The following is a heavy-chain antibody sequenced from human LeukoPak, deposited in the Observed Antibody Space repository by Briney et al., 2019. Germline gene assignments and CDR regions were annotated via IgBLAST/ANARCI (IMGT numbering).Heavy chain of an antibody. CDR2: ISAYDGNT. CDR3: ARAVRGYSYAYLPY. D-gene: IGHD5-18*01. Sequence: ASVKVSCKASGYTFSSYGISWVQQAPGQGLEWTGWISAYDGNTNYAQKLQGRVTMTTDTSTSTAYMELRSLRSDDTAVYYCARAVRGYSYAYLPYWGQGTLVTVSS. CDR1: GYTFSSYG. J-gene: IGHJ4*02. V-gene: IGHV1-18*01.